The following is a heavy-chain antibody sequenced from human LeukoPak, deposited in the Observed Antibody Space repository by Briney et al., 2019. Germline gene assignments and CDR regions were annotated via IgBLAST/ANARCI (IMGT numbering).Heavy chain of an antibody. D-gene: IGHD5-24*01. CDR2: INHSGST. V-gene: IGHV4-34*01. CDR1: GGSFSGYY. J-gene: IGHJ4*02. Sequence: SETLSLTCAVYGGSFSGYYWSWIRQPPGKGLEWIGEINHSGSTNYNPSLKSRVTISADTSKNQFSLKLSSVTAADTAVYYCARGRGWLQVFDYWGQGTLVTVSS. CDR3: ARGRGWLQVFDY.